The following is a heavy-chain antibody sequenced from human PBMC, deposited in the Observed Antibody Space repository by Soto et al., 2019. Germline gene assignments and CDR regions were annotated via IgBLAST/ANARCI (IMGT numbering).Heavy chain of an antibody. Sequence: LSLTCAVSGYSISSGYYWGWIRQPPGKGLEWIGSIYHSGSTYYNPSLKSRVTISVDTSKNQFSLKLSSVTAADTAVYYCARVRYSSSSEGWFDTWGQGTLVTVSS. V-gene: IGHV4-38-2*01. CDR1: GYSISSGYY. D-gene: IGHD6-6*01. CDR3: ARVRYSSSSEGWFDT. J-gene: IGHJ5*02. CDR2: IYHSGST.